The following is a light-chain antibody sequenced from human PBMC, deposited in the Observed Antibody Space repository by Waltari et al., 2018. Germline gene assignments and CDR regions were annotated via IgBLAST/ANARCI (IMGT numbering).Light chain of an antibody. V-gene: IGLV3-21*04. Sequence: SSVVTQPPSVSVAPGETATITCGGDNIGTYSVHWYQQKAGQAPVLVIFYDRDRPSGILDGFSGSNAGNTATLTISRVEAGEEARYYCHVWHPHVDPGVFGTGTEVTVL. J-gene: IGLJ1*01. CDR3: HVWHPHVDPGV. CDR2: YDR. CDR1: NIGTYS.